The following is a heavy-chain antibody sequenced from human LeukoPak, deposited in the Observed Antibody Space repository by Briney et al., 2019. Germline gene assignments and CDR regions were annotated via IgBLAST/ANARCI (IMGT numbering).Heavy chain of an antibody. V-gene: IGHV3-23*01. J-gene: IGHJ4*02. CDR2: ISVSGNT. CDR1: GFTFSNYY. D-gene: IGHD2-21*01. CDR3: AKAPVTTCSGAYCYPFDY. Sequence: PGESLRLSCAASGFTFSNYYMSWIRQAPGKGLEWVSAISVSGNTYHADSVKGRFTISRDSSKNTLYLQMNRLRAEDAAVYYCAKAPVTTCSGAYCYPFDYWGQGTLVTVSS.